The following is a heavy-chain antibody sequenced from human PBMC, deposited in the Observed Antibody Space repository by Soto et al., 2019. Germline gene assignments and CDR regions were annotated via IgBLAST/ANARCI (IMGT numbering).Heavy chain of an antibody. J-gene: IGHJ4*02. Sequence: QVQLVQSGAEVKKPGASVKVSCNASGYSFTSYGISWLRQAPGQGLEWMGWISAYNGNTNYAQKLQGRVTMTTDTSTSTAYMELRSLRSDDTAVYYCARGRVAILGVVIIPADYWGQGTLVTVSS. CDR1: GYSFTSYG. CDR2: ISAYNGNT. D-gene: IGHD3-3*01. V-gene: IGHV1-18*01. CDR3: ARGRVAILGVVIIPADY.